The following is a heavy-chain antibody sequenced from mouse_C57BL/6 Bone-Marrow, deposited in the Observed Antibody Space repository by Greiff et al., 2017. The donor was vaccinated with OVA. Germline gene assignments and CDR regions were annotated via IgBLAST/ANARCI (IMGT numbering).Heavy chain of an antibody. V-gene: IGHV1-80*01. J-gene: IGHJ4*01. CDR2: IYPGDGDT. D-gene: IGHD2-3*01. Sequence: QVQLQQSGAELVKPGASVKISCKASGYAFSSYWMNWVKQRPGKGLEWIGQIYPGDGDTNYNGKFKGKATLTADKSSSTAYMPLSSLTSEDSAVYFCARGWLLRTYAMDYWGQGTSVTVSS. CDR1: GYAFSSYW. CDR3: ARGWLLRTYAMDY.